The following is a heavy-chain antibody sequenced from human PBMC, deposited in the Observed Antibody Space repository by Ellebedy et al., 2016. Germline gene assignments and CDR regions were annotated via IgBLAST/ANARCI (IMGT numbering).Heavy chain of an antibody. D-gene: IGHD1-1*01. CDR3: AKDHGNFMGY. CDR1: GFTFGDYA. CDR2: ISYDGSNK. Sequence: GGSLRLSCTASGFTFGDYAMSWFRQAPGKGLEWVAVISYDGSNKYYADSVKGRFTISRDNSKNTLYLQMNSLRAEDTAVYYCAKDHGNFMGYWGQGTLVTVSS. J-gene: IGHJ4*02. V-gene: IGHV3-30*04.